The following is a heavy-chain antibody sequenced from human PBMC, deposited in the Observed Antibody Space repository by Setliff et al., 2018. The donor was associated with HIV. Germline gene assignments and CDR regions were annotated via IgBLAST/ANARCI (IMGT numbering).Heavy chain of an antibody. J-gene: IGHJ3*02. D-gene: IGHD3-9*01. CDR3: ARDYAYDILTGYYSPPDAFDI. Sequence: ASVKVSCKASGYTFTSYGISWVRQAPGQGLEWMGGISAYNGNTKYAQKLQGRVTMTTDTSTSTAYMERRSLRSDDTAVYYCARDYAYDILTGYYSPPDAFDICGQGTMFTVSS. CDR1: GYTFTSYG. CDR2: ISAYNGNT. V-gene: IGHV1-18*01.